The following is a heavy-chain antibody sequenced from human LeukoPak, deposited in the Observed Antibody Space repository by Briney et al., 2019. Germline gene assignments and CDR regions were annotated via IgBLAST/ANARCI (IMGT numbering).Heavy chain of an antibody. CDR3: ARGGLETAVKYFFDY. CDR2: IYRGGST. D-gene: IGHD1-1*01. Sequence: GGSLRLSCAASGFTVSSNYVSWVRQAPGKGLEWVSTIYRGGSTYCADSAKGRFTISRDNSKNTVYLQINTLRVEDTAVYYCARGGLETAVKYFFDYWGQGTLITVSS. V-gene: IGHV3-66*01. CDR1: GFTVSSNY. J-gene: IGHJ4*02.